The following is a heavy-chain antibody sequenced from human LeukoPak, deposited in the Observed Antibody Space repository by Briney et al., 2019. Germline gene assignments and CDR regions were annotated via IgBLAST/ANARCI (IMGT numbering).Heavy chain of an antibody. CDR3: ARGEYYYDGGY. J-gene: IGHJ4*02. CDR1: GLTFSSYW. Sequence: GGSLRLSCAASGLTFSSYWMSWVRQAPGKGLEWVANIKEDGSEKNYVDSVRGRFTISRDNAKNSLYLQMNSLRAEDTAVYYCARGEYYYDGGYWGQGTLVTVSS. V-gene: IGHV3-7*05. CDR2: IKEDGSEK. D-gene: IGHD3-22*01.